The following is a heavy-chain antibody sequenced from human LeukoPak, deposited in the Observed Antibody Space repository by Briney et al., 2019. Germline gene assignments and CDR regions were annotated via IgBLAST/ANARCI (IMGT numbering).Heavy chain of an antibody. CDR2: ISAYNGNT. D-gene: IGHD3-22*01. V-gene: IGHV1-18*01. J-gene: IGHJ3*02. CDR1: GYTFTSYG. CDR3: ARVPGSSGYYHRGAFDI. Sequence: GASLKVSCKASGYTFTSYGISRVRQAPGQGLEWMGWISAYNGNTNNVQKLQGRVTMTTDTCTSTAYMELRSLRSDDTAVYYCARVPGSSGYYHRGAFDIWGQGTMVTVSS.